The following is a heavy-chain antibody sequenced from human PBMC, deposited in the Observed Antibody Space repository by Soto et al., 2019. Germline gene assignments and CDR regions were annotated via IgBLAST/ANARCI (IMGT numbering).Heavy chain of an antibody. D-gene: IGHD3-16*01. CDR3: ARVSLGYYYGMDV. CDR1: GFTFSSYY. V-gene: IGHV3-13*01. J-gene: IGHJ6*02. Sequence: LXLSCAASGFTFSSYYMHWVRQVTGKGLEWVSGISTAGDTYYLGSVKGRFSISRDNAKNSLYFQMNSLRAEDTAVYYCARVSLGYYYGMDVWGQGTTVTVSS. CDR2: ISTAGDT.